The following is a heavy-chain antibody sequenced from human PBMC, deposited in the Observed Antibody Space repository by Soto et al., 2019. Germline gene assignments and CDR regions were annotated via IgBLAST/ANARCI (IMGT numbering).Heavy chain of an antibody. CDR1: GGSISSSSYY. CDR2: IYYSGST. V-gene: IGHV4-39*01. D-gene: IGHD6-19*01. Sequence: QLQLQESGPGLVKPSETLSLTCTVSGGSISSSSYYWGWIHQPPGKGLEWIGSIYYSGSTYYNPSLQIRVTRSVDTSKSQFVLKLSSVTAADTAVYYCARPERSSGWSYYYSYGMDVWGQGTTVTVSS. CDR3: ARPERSSGWSYYYSYGMDV. J-gene: IGHJ6*02.